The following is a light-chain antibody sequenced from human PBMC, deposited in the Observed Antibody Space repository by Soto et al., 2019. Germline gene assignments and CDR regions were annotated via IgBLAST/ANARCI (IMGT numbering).Light chain of an antibody. Sequence: EIVLTQSPATLSLSPGERATLSCRASQSVSSSLAWYQQKPGQAPRLLVYDASNRATGIPARSSGSGSGTDFTLTVSSLESEDFAVYYCQQRSSWPPTFGGGTKV. CDR2: DAS. CDR1: QSVSSS. V-gene: IGKV3-11*01. J-gene: IGKJ4*01. CDR3: QQRSSWPPT.